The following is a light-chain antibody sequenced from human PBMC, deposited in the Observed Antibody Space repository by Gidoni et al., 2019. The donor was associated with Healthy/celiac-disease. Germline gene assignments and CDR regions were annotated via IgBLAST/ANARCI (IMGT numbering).Light chain of an antibody. CDR2: DDN. Sequence: NFMLTQHHSVSASPGKTVTISCTGSSGSIASNYVQWYQQRPGSAPTTVIYDDNQRPSGVPDRFSGSIDSSSNSASLTISGLKTEDEADYYCQSYDSSNHYVFGTGTKVTVL. CDR1: SGSIASNY. J-gene: IGLJ1*01. CDR3: QSYDSSNHYV. V-gene: IGLV6-57*02.